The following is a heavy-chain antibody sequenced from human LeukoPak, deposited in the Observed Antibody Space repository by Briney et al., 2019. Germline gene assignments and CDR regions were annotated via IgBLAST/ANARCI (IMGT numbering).Heavy chain of an antibody. Sequence: SETLSLTCAVYGGSFSGYYWGWIRQPPGKGLEWIGSIYHSGSTCYSPSLKSRVTISVDTSKNQFSLKLYSVTAADTAVYYCARAGTPETVLVDYWGQGTLVTFFS. CDR2: IYHSGST. J-gene: IGHJ4*02. D-gene: IGHD3-10*01. V-gene: IGHV4-34*01. CDR1: GGSFSGYY. CDR3: ARAGTPETVLVDY.